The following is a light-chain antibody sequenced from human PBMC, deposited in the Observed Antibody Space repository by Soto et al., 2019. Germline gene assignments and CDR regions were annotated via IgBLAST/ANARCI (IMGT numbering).Light chain of an antibody. Sequence: QLVLTQPPSASGTPGQRVTISCSGSSSNIGRNYVFWFQQLPGRAPKLLIYNSNQRPSGVPDRFSGSKSGTSASLAISGLRSGDEADYYCATWDDSLSAVVFGGGTKVTVL. CDR1: SSNIGRNY. J-gene: IGLJ2*01. V-gene: IGLV1-47*01. CDR3: ATWDDSLSAVV. CDR2: NSN.